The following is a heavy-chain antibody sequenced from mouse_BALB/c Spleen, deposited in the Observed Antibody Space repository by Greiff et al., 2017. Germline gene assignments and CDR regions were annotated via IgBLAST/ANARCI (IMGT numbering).Heavy chain of an antibody. J-gene: IGHJ4*01. CDR2: IDPENGDT. D-gene: IGHD2-1*01. CDR3: NAGGNYVYAMDY. V-gene: IGHV14-4*02. CDR1: GFNIKDYY. Sequence: EVQLVESGAELVRSGASVKLSCTASGFNIKDYYMHWVKQRPEQGLEWIGWIDPENGDTEYAPKFQGKATMTADTSSNTAYLQLSSLTSEDTAVYYCNAGGNYVYAMDYWGQGTSVTVSS.